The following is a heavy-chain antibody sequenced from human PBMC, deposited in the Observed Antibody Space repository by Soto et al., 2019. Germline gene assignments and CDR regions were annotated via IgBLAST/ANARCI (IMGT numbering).Heavy chain of an antibody. Sequence: PGGSLRLSCAASGFTFSSNAMSWVRQAPGKGLEWVAGISAIGRNAFYADSVRGRFTVSRDNSKKTLYLQMSSLRADDSAVYFCARGSKDSYPGSRIFDFWGRGTLVTVSS. CDR3: ARGSKDSYPGSRIFDF. J-gene: IGHJ4*02. CDR2: ISAIGRNA. CDR1: GFTFSSNA. V-gene: IGHV3-23*01. D-gene: IGHD3-10*01.